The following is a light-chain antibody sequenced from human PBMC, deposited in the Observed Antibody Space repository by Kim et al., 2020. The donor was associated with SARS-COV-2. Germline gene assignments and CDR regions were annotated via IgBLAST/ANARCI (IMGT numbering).Light chain of an antibody. V-gene: IGKV3-11*01. J-gene: IGKJ5*01. CDR2: DAS. CDR1: QSVSSY. CDR3: QQRSNWPPPIT. Sequence: PGERATLSCRASQSVSSYLAWYQQKPGQAPRLLSYDASNRATGIPARFSGSGSGTDFTLTISSLEPEDFAVYYCQQRSNWPPPITFGQGTRLEIK.